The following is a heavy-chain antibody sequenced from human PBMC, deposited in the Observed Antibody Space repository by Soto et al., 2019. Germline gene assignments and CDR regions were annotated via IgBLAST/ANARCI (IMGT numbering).Heavy chain of an antibody. D-gene: IGHD6-13*01. V-gene: IGHV4-59*01. J-gene: IGHJ2*01. CDR2: IYYSGST. CDR1: GGSISSYY. Sequence: SETLSLTCTVSGGSISSYYWSWIRQPPGKGLEWIGYIYYSGSTNYNPSLKSRVTISVDTSKNQFSLKLSSVTAADTAVYYCARVPRRQGYSSSWVSEDWYFDLWGRGTLVTVSS. CDR3: ARVPRRQGYSSSWVSEDWYFDL.